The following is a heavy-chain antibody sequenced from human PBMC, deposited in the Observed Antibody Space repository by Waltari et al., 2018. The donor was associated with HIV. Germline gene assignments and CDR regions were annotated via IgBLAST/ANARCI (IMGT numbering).Heavy chain of an antibody. CDR1: GYTFTSYD. J-gene: IGHJ4*02. V-gene: IGHV1-8*01. CDR2: MNPNSGNT. D-gene: IGHD3-9*01. CDR3: ARGIPAGRYETLTGQDY. Sequence: QVQLVQSGAEVKTPGASVKVSCKASGYTFTSYDIHWLRQATGQGLELMGWMNPNSGNTGYAQKFQGRVTMTRNASITTAYMELSSLRSEDTAVYFCARGIPAGRYETLTGQDYWGQGTLVTVSS.